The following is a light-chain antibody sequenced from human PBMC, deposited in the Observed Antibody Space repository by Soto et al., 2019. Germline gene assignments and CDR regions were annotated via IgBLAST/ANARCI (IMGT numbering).Light chain of an antibody. J-gene: IGLJ3*02. V-gene: IGLV1-51*01. Sequence: QSVLTQPPSASGTPGQRVTISCSGSSSNIGSNYVYWYQHLPGTAPKLLIYDNNKRPSGIPDRFSGSKSGTSATLGITGLQTGDEADYYCGTWDGSLSAGVFGGGTKLTVL. CDR2: DNN. CDR3: GTWDGSLSAGV. CDR1: SSNIGSNY.